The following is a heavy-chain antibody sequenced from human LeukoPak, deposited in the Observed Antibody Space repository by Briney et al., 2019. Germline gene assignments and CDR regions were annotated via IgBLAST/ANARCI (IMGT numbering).Heavy chain of an antibody. D-gene: IGHD3-10*01. V-gene: IGHV3-30*02. J-gene: IGHJ4*02. CDR1: GFTFSSYG. CDR3: TSREITYYYGSGSLDGDY. Sequence: GGSLRLSCAASGFTFSSYGMHWVRQAPGKGLEWVAFIRNDGRKKYYGDSVKGRFTISRDNYKNTLSLQMSSLRSEDTALYYCTSREITYYYGSGSLDGDYWGQGTLVTVSS. CDR2: IRNDGRKK.